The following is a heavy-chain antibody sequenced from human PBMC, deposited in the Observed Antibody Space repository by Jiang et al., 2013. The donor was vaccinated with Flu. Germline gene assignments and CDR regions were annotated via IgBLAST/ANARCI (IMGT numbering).Heavy chain of an antibody. Sequence: GLVWVSGISGIGGSTYYADSAKGRFTISRDNSKNTLSLQMNSLRADDTAVYYCAKDLASHYDSSGYYFGHWGQGNPGDRLL. CDR3: AKDLASHYDSSGYYFGH. CDR2: ISGIGGST. J-gene: IGHJ4*02. V-gene: IGHV3-23*01. D-gene: IGHD3-22*01.